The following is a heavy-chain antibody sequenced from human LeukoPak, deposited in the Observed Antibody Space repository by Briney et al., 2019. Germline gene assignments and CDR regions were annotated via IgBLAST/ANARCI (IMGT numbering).Heavy chain of an antibody. J-gene: IGHJ5*02. D-gene: IGHD4-23*01. CDR1: GYTFSSYG. Sequence: GASVKVSCKASGYTFSSYGLIWVRQAPGQGLEWMGWISVYNGNTNYAQNLQGRVTMTRDTSISTAYMELSSLRSEDTAVYYCARSNYGGKRWFDPWGQGTLVTVSS. CDR3: ARSNYGGKRWFDP. V-gene: IGHV1-18*01. CDR2: ISVYNGNT.